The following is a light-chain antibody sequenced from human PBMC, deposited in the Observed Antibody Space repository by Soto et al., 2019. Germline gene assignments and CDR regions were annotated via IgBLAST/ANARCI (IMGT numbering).Light chain of an antibody. CDR1: NSDIGTDHL. CDR3: CSYTGSSTFVL. CDR2: GGT. V-gene: IGLV2-23*01. J-gene: IGLJ2*01. Sequence: QSALTLPASVSGSPGQSINISCTGTNSDIGTDHLVSWYQRHPGKAPKLMIYGGTKRPSGVSDRCSGSKSGNTASLTISGLQADDEADYYCCSYTGSSTFVLFGGGTKLTVL.